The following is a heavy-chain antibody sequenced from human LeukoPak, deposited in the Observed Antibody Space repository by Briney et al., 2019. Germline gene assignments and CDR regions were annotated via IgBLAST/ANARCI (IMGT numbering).Heavy chain of an antibody. D-gene: IGHD3-22*01. J-gene: IGHJ4*02. CDR1: GFTSSNYW. V-gene: IGHV3-74*01. Sequence: PGGSLRLSCAASGFTSSNYWMSWVRQAPGKGLVWVSRINSDGSSRHYADSVKGRFTISRDNAKNTLHLQMTSLRAEDTAVYYCARGGPDSSDYSSLFDYWGRGILVTVSS. CDR2: INSDGSSR. CDR3: ARGGPDSSDYSSLFDY.